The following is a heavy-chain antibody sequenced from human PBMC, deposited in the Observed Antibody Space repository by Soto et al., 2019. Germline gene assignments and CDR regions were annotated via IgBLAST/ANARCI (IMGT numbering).Heavy chain of an antibody. J-gene: IGHJ4*02. Sequence: QVQLVQSGAEVKKPGASVKVSCKASGYTFTIYDINWVRQATGQGLEWMGWMNPNSGNTGYAEKFQGRVTMTRNTSISTAYMELSSLRSDDTAVYYCARGRFMVRGIIYYWGQGTLVTVSS. CDR3: ARGRFMVRGIIYY. D-gene: IGHD3-10*01. V-gene: IGHV1-8*01. CDR1: GYTFTIYD. CDR2: MNPNSGNT.